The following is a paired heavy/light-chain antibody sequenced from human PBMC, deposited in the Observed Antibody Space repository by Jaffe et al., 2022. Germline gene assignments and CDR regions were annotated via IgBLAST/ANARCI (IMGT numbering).Light chain of an antibody. CDR2: DDS. CDR1: NIGSKS. V-gene: IGLV3-21*02. CDR3: QVWDSSSDHPRVV. J-gene: IGLJ2*01. Sequence: SYVLTQPPSVSVAPGQTARITCGGNNIGSKSVHWYQQKPGQAPVLVVYDDSDRPSGIPERFSGSNSGNTATLTISRVEAGDEADYYCQVWDSSSDHPRVVFGGGTKLTVL.
Heavy chain of an antibody. CDR1: GFTFSSYG. D-gene: IGHD3-9*01. Sequence: QVQLVESGGGVVQPGGSLRLSCAASGFTFSSYGMHWVRQAPGKGLEWVAFIRYDGSNKYYADSVKGRFTISRDNSKNTLYLQMNSLRAEDTAVYYCAKVSSYDILTARSGNYYYYYMDVWGKGTTVTVSS. V-gene: IGHV3-30*02. CDR2: IRYDGSNK. CDR3: AKVSSYDILTARSGNYYYYYMDV. J-gene: IGHJ6*03.